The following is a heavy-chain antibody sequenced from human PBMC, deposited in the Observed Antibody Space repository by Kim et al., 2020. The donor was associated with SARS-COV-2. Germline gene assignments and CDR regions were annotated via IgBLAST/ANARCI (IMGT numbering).Heavy chain of an antibody. CDR1: GYTFTSYG. CDR3: ARSENPAGWGYSYGFHTKTSVAYNWFDP. V-gene: IGHV1-18*01. CDR2: ISAFNGNT. Sequence: ASVKVSCKASGYTFTSYGISWVRQAPGQGLEWMGWISAFNGNTNYAQKLQGRVTMTTDTSTSTAYMELRSLRSDDTAVYYCARSENPAGWGYSYGFHTKTSVAYNWFDPWGQGTLVTVSS. J-gene: IGHJ5*02. D-gene: IGHD5-18*01.